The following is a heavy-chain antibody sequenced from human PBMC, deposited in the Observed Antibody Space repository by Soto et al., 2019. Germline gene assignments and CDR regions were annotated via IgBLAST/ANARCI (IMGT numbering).Heavy chain of an antibody. J-gene: IGHJ6*03. Sequence: GGSLRLSCAASGFTFSSYAMSWARQAPGKGLEWVSTISGSGGSTYYADSVKGRFTISRDNAKNTLYLQMNSLRAEDTAVYYCARDLVGDYAHYMDVWGKGTTVTVSS. CDR3: ARDLVGDYAHYMDV. CDR2: ISGSGGST. D-gene: IGHD4-17*01. CDR1: GFTFSSYA. V-gene: IGHV3-23*01.